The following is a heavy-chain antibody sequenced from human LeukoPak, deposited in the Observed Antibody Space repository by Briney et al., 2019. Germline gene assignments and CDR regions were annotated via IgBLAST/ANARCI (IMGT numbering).Heavy chain of an antibody. CDR1: GFTFSSYA. D-gene: IGHD3-3*01. CDR3: AKDLGGYYDFWSGYHNWFDP. CDR2: ISGSGGST. Sequence: GGSLRLSCAASGFTFSSYAMSWVRQAPGKGLEWVSAISGSGGSTYYADSVMGRFTISRDNSKNTLYLQMNSLRAEDTAVYYCAKDLGGYYDFWSGYHNWFDPWGQGTLVTVSS. V-gene: IGHV3-23*01. J-gene: IGHJ5*02.